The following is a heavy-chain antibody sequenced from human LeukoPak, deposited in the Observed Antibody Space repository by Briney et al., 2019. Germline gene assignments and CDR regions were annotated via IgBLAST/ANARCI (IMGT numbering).Heavy chain of an antibody. D-gene: IGHD6-19*01. CDR3: ARPKPSGWYQNRPFDY. J-gene: IGHJ4*02. V-gene: IGHV3-30-3*01. CDR2: ISYDGSNK. Sequence: PGGSLRLSCAASGFTFSSYAMHWVCQAPGKGLEWVAVISYDGSNKYYADSVKGRFTISRDNSKNTLYLQMNSLRAEDTAVYYCARPKPSGWYQNRPFDYWGQGTLVTVSS. CDR1: GFTFSSYA.